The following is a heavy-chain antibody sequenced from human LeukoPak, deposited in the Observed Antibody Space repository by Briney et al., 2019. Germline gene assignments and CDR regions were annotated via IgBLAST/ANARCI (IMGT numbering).Heavy chain of an antibody. CDR1: GYTFTSYG. Sequence: ASVKVSCKASGYTFTSYGISWVRQAPGQGLEWMGWISAYNGNTNYAQKLQGRVTMTTDTSTSTAYMELRSLRSDDTAVYYCARAGGVYGSGSYYRFGYWGQGTLVTVSS. J-gene: IGHJ4*02. CDR2: ISAYNGNT. D-gene: IGHD3-10*01. CDR3: ARAGGVYGSGSYYRFGY. V-gene: IGHV1-18*01.